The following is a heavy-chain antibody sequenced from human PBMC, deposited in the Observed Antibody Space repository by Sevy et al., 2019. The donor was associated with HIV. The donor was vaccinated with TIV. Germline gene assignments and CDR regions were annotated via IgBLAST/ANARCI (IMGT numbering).Heavy chain of an antibody. V-gene: IGHV3-11*06. CDR2: ISTRSTYT. J-gene: IGHJ4*02. D-gene: IGHD6-19*01. CDR1: GFIFSDYY. CDR3: ARVRYGSALYYFDY. Sequence: GGSLRLSCAASGFIFSDYYMSWIRQAPGKGLEWLSYISTRSTYTNYADSVKGRFTISRDNAKNSLYLQMNSLRVEDTAVYYCARVRYGSALYYFDYWGQGTLVTVSS.